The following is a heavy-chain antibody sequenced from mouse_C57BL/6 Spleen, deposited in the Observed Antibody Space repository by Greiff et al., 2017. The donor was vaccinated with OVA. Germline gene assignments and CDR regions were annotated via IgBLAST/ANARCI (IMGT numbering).Heavy chain of an antibody. D-gene: IGHD1-1*01. V-gene: IGHV5-4*01. CDR1: GFTFSSYA. CDR3: ARDPGSSPWFAY. CDR2: ISDGGSYT. Sequence: EVKLMESGGGLVKPGGSLKLSCAASGFTFSSYAMSWVRQTPEKRLEWVATISDGGSYTYYPDNVKGRFTISRDNAKNNLYLQMSHLKSEDTAMYYCARDPGSSPWFAYWGQGTLVTVSA. J-gene: IGHJ3*01.